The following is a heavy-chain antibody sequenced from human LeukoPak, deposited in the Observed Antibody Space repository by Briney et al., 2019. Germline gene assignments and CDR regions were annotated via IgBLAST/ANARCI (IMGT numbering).Heavy chain of an antibody. V-gene: IGHV3-30-3*01. CDR3: ARPQVNDYGDCGI. CDR2: ISYDGLDI. Sequence: GGSLKLSCAVSGLTFSHFAFHWVRQAPGKGLECLGFISYDGLDIFYADSVKGRFTISRDNSKNTLLLQMNSLRAEDTAVYYCARPQVNDYGDCGIWGQGTMVAVSS. CDR1: GLTFSHFA. D-gene: IGHD4-17*01. J-gene: IGHJ3*02.